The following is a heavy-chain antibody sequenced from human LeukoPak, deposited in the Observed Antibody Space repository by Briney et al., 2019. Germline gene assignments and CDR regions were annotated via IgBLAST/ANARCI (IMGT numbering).Heavy chain of an antibody. D-gene: IGHD3-22*01. V-gene: IGHV4-59*08. Sequence: SETLSLTCTVSGGSISSYHWSWIRQPPGKGLEWIGYIYYSGSTNYNPSLKSRVTISVDTSKNQFSLKLSSVTAADTAVYYCARGGSGWAYYYDSSGYYLDYWGQGTLVTVSS. CDR1: GGSISSYH. J-gene: IGHJ4*02. CDR2: IYYSGST. CDR3: ARGGSGWAYYYDSSGYYLDY.